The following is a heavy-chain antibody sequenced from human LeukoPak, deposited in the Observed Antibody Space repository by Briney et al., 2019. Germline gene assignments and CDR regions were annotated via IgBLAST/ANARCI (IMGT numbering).Heavy chain of an antibody. CDR3: ARDLVVPAAFYYYYYMDV. V-gene: IGHV4-34*01. D-gene: IGHD2-2*01. Sequence: SETLSLTCAVYGGSFSGYYWSWIRQPPGKGLEWVGEINHSGSTNYNLSLKSRVTISVDTSKNQFSLKLSSVTAADTAVYYCARDLVVPAAFYYYYYMDVWGKGTTVTVSS. CDR1: GGSFSGYY. CDR2: INHSGST. J-gene: IGHJ6*03.